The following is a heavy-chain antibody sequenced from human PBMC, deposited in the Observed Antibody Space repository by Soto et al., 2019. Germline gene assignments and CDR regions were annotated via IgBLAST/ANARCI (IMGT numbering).Heavy chain of an antibody. D-gene: IGHD2-2*01. CDR3: ARHVPAAGYYYGMDV. CDR2: IIPIFGTA. V-gene: IGHV1-69*13. Sequence: GTSVEVSCKASGGTFSSYAISWVRQAPGQGLEWMGGIIPIFGTANYAQKFQGRVTITADESTSTAYMELSSLRSEDTAVYYCARHVPAAGYYYGMDVWGQGTTVTVSS. CDR1: GGTFSSYA. J-gene: IGHJ6*02.